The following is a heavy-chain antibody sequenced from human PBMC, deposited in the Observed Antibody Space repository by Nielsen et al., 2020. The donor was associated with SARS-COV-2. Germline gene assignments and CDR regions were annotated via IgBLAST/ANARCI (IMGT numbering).Heavy chain of an antibody. V-gene: IGHV4-31*02. D-gene: IGHD3-10*01. CDR2: IYDSGIS. Sequence: WIRQPPGKGLEWIGYIYDSGISYHTPSFESRVSISVDTSKNQFSLKLTSVTVADTAVYYCARDGGGSGSYQSYYYYYMDVWGKGTTVTVSS. CDR3: ARDGGGSGSYQSYYYYYMDV. J-gene: IGHJ6*03.